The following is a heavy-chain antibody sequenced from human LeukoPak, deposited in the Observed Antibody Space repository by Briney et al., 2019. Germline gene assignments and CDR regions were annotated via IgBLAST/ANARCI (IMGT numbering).Heavy chain of an antibody. CDR1: GGSISSGGYY. CDR2: IHYSGSIHYSGST. J-gene: IGHJ4*02. V-gene: IGHV4-39*01. D-gene: IGHD4-17*01. Sequence: SETLSLTCTVSGGSISSGGYYWGWIRQSPGKGLEWIGSIHYSGSIHYSGSTYYNSSLKSRVTISVDTSKRQFSLRLNSVTAADTAVYYCARHLRPDYGDNGFDYWGQGTLITVSS. CDR3: ARHLRPDYGDNGFDY.